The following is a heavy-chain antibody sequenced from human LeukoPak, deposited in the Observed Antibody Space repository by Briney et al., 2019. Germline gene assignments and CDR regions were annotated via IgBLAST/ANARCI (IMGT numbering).Heavy chain of an antibody. J-gene: IGHJ4*02. CDR2: ISSSSSYI. D-gene: IGHD3-22*01. CDR1: GFTFSSYS. V-gene: IGHV3-21*01. Sequence: GGSLRLSCAASGFTFSSYSMNWVRQAPGKGLEWVSSISSSSSYIYYADSVKGRFTISRDNAKNSLYPQMNSLRAEDTAVYYCARSPHYYDSSGYGYWGQGTLVTVSS. CDR3: ARSPHYYDSSGYGY.